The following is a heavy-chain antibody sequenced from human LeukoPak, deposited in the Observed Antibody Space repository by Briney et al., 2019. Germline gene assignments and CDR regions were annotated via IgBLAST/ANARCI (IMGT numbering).Heavy chain of an antibody. CDR1: GFTFSSYW. D-gene: IGHD3-22*01. V-gene: IGHV4-59*01. Sequence: GSLRLSCAASGFTFSSYWMSWVRQAPGKGLEWIGSIYYSGSTNSNPSLKSRVTISVDTSKNQFSLRLTSVTAADTAVYYCARGYYYDYSGPDFDYWGQGTLVTVSS. CDR3: ARGYYYDYSGPDFDY. CDR2: IYYSGST. J-gene: IGHJ4*02.